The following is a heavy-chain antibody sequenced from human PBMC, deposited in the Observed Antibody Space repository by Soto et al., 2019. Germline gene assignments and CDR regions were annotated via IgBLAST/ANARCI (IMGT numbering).Heavy chain of an antibody. CDR2: INMDGSST. J-gene: IGHJ6*02. CDR3: AREYGTTISPLGVVIILNDGMDV. CDR1: GFPFSIYW. V-gene: IGHV3-74*01. D-gene: IGHD3-3*01. Sequence: GGSLRLSCAASGFPFSIYWMHLVRQSPGKGLVWVSRINMDGSSTSYADSVKGRFTISRDSAKNTLYLQMNSLRAEDTAVYYCAREYGTTISPLGVVIILNDGMDVWGQGNRVAVSS.